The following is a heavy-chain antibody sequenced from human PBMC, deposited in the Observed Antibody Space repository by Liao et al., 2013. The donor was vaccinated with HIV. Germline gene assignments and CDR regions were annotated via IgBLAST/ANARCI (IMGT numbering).Heavy chain of an antibody. CDR2: VYYTGST. Sequence: QVLLQESGPGLVRPSETLSLNCTLSGDSISSSYWSWIRQPPGMGLEWIGFVYYTGSTNYNPSLKSRVTISIDTSKNQFSLKLNSVTAADTAVYFCARQSGWSGWGIDCWGQGTLVTVSS. J-gene: IGHJ4*02. D-gene: IGHD6-19*01. CDR1: GDSISSSY. CDR3: ARQSGWSGWGIDC. V-gene: IGHV4-59*01.